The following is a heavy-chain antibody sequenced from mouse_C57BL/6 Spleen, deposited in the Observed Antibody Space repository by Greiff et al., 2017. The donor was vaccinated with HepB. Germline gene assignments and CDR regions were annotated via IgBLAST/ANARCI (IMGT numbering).Heavy chain of an antibody. V-gene: IGHV1-61*01. Sequence: VQLQQPGAELVRPGSSVKLSCKASGYTFTSYWMDWVKQRPGQGLEWIGNIYPSDSETHYNQKFKDKATLTVDKSSSTAYMQLSSLTSEDSAVYYCARCYDYDWYFDVWGTGTTVTVSS. CDR1: GYTFTSYW. CDR3: ARCYDYDWYFDV. J-gene: IGHJ1*03. D-gene: IGHD2-4*01. CDR2: IYPSDSET.